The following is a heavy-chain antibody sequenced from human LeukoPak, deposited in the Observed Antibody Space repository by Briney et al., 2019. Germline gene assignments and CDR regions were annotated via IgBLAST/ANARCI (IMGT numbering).Heavy chain of an antibody. V-gene: IGHV3-23*01. CDR2: ISGSGGST. J-gene: IGHJ4*02. D-gene: IGHD2-2*01. Sequence: GGSLRLSCAASGFTFSNAWMSWVRQAPGKWLEWVSAISGSGGSTYYAGSVKGRFTISRDNSKNTLYLQMNGLRAEDTAVYYCAKVPAAAIAFDYWGQGTLVTVSS. CDR1: GFTFSNAW. CDR3: AKVPAAAIAFDY.